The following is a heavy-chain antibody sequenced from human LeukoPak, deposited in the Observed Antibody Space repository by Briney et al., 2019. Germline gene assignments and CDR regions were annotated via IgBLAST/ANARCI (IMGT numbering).Heavy chain of an antibody. J-gene: IGHJ4*02. D-gene: IGHD4-4*01. CDR3: ARGSAATVTRLFDY. Sequence: ASVKVSCKASGGTFSSYAISWVRQAPGQGLEWMGRIIPILGIANYAQKFQGRVTITADKSTSTAYMELSSLRSEDTAVYYCARGSAATVTRLFDYWGQGTLVTVSS. CDR1: GGTFSSYA. CDR2: IIPILGIA. V-gene: IGHV1-69*04.